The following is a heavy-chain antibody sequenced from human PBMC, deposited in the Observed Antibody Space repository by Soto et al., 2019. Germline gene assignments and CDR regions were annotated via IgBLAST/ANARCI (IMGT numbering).Heavy chain of an antibody. CDR1: GFTFSSYS. CDR2: ISSSSSYI. J-gene: IGHJ6*02. Sequence: SLRLSCAASGFTFSSYSMNWVRQAPGKGLEWVSSISSSSSYIYYADSVKGRFTISRDNAKNSLYLQMNSLRAEDTAVYYCARDWSYGDFTPYYYYYGMDVWGQGTTVTVSS. D-gene: IGHD4-17*01. V-gene: IGHV3-21*01. CDR3: ARDWSYGDFTPYYYYYGMDV.